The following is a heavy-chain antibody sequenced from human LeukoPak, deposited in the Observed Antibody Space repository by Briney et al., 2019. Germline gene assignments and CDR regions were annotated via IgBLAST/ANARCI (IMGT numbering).Heavy chain of an antibody. V-gene: IGHV3-23*01. Sequence: GGSLRLSCAASGFTFSTCLMTWVRQAPGRGMEWVSTISGSDTTTYYADSVKGRFAISRDNSRNTLFLQMNSMRAEDTAVYYCAKRPHCTGPGCHHIEYWGQGTLVTVSS. CDR3: AKRPHCTGPGCHHIEY. J-gene: IGHJ4*02. CDR1: GFTFSTCL. CDR2: ISGSDTTT. D-gene: IGHD2-8*02.